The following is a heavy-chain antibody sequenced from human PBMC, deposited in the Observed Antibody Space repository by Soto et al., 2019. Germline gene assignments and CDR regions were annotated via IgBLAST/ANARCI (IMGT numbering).Heavy chain of an antibody. D-gene: IGHD4-17*01. CDR1: GGTFSSYA. CDR3: ARSVRGYGGNSRSFDY. Sequence: QVQLVQSGAEVKKPGSSVKVSCKASGGTFSSYAISWVRQAPGQGLEWMGGIIPIFGTANYAQKFQGRVTITADESTSTADMELSSLRSEDTAVYYCARSVRGYGGNSRSFDYWGQGTLVTVSS. J-gene: IGHJ4*02. CDR2: IIPIFGTA. V-gene: IGHV1-69*01.